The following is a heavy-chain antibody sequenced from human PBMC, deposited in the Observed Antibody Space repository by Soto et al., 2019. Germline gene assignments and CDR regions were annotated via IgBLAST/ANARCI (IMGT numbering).Heavy chain of an antibody. CDR2: IIPIFGTA. CDR3: ARDMGYYDSSGYYYEVFDY. CDR1: GGTFSSYA. D-gene: IGHD3-22*01. V-gene: IGHV1-69*13. Sequence: SVKVSCKASGGTFSSYAISWVRQAPGQGLEWMGGIIPIFGTANYAQKFQGRVTITADESTSTAYMELSSLRSEDTAVYYCARDMGYYDSSGYYYEVFDYWGQGTLLTVSS. J-gene: IGHJ4*02.